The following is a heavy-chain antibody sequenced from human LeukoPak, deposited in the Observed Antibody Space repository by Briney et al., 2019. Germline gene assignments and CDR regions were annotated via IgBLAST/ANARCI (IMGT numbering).Heavy chain of an antibody. CDR1: GFNFDDYA. D-gene: IGHD1-26*01. CDR2: ITWNSYTI. V-gene: IGHV3-9*01. J-gene: IGHJ3*01. CDR3: AKAVGVASLIVDALHV. Sequence: PGGSLRLSCTATGFNFDDYAMHWVRQSPGKGLEWVSGITWNSYTIVYADSVKGRFTISRDNAKNSLYLQMNSLRAEDTAFYCAKAVGVASLIVDALHVWGQGTMVTVPP.